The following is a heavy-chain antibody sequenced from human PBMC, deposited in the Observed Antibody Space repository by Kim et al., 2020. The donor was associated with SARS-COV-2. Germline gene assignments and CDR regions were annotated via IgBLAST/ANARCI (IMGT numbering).Heavy chain of an antibody. J-gene: IGHJ3*02. D-gene: IGHD6-13*01. V-gene: IGHV3-23*01. CDR3: AKDLQQLSLDAFDI. Sequence: ADSVKGRFTISRDNSKNTLYLQMNSLRAEDTAVYYCAKDLQQLSLDAFDIWGQGTMVTVSS.